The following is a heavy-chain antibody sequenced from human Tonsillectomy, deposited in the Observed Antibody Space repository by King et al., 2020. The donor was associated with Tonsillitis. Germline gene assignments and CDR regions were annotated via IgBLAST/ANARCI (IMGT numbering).Heavy chain of an antibody. CDR3: ARGPDYRNSLFDY. V-gene: IGHV4-59*01. J-gene: IGHJ4*02. D-gene: IGHD4-11*01. CDR1: GGSISSYY. CDR2: IYYSGST. Sequence: VQLQESGPGLVKPSETLSLSCTVSGGSISSYYWSWIRQPPGKGLGWIGYIYYSGSTNYNPSLRSRVTISVDTSENQFSLKLSSVTAADTAVYYCARGPDYRNSLFDYWGEGSLVTVSS.